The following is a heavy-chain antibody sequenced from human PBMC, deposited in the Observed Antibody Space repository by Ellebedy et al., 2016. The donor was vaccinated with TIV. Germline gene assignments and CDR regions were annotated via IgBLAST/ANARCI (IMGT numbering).Heavy chain of an antibody. J-gene: IGHJ4*02. V-gene: IGHV3-7*01. D-gene: IGHD1-26*01. CDR2: IKTDGSEK. Sequence: GESLKISXAASGFTFNKHWMTWVRQAPGKGLEWVAHIKTDGSEKYYVDSVKGRFTISRDNAKNSLYLQMNSLRAEDTAVYYCTRVGREIPTYWGQGTLVTVSS. CDR1: GFTFNKHW. CDR3: TRVGREIPTY.